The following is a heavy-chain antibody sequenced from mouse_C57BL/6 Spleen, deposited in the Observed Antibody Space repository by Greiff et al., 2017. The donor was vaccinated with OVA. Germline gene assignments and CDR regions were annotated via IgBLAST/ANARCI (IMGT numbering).Heavy chain of an antibody. V-gene: IGHV1-69*01. CDR2: IDPSDSYT. D-gene: IGHD2-3*01. Sequence: QVQLQQSGAELVMPGASVKLSCKASGYTFTSYWMHWVKQRPGQGLEWIGEIDPSDSYTNYNQKFKGKSTLTVDKSSSTAYMQLSSLTSEDSAVYYCARLGTNPMDYWGQGTSVTVSS. J-gene: IGHJ4*01. CDR3: ARLGTNPMDY. CDR1: GYTFTSYW.